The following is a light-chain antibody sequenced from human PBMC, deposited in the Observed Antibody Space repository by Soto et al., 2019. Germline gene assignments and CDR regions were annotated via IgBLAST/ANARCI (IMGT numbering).Light chain of an antibody. J-gene: IGLJ2*01. V-gene: IGLV2-14*01. CDR1: SSDVGGYNY. CDR3: SSYTSSSTLGV. Sequence: QSVLTQPASVSGSPGQSITISCNGTSSDVGGYNYVSWYQQHPGKAPKLMIYDVSNRPSGVSNRFSGSKSGNTASLTISGLQAEDEADYYCSSYTSSSTLGVFGGGTKLTVL. CDR2: DVS.